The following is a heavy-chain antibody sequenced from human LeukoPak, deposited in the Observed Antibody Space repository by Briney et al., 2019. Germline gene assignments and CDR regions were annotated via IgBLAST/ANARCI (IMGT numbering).Heavy chain of an antibody. CDR1: GGSISSYY. D-gene: IGHD1-26*01. V-gene: IGHV4-59*08. CDR3: ARGARGSYSY. Sequence: PSETLSLTCTASGGSISSYYWSWIRQPPGKGLEWIGYIYYSGSTNYNPSLKSRVTISVDTSKNQFSLKLSSVTAADTAVYYCARGARGSYSYWGQGTLVTVSS. J-gene: IGHJ4*02. CDR2: IYYSGST.